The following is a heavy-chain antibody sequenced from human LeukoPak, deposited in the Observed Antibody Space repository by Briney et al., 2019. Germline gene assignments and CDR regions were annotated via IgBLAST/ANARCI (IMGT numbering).Heavy chain of an antibody. CDR2: ISSSSSYI. CDR1: GVSISSSN. V-gene: IGHV3-21*01. CDR3: ARESWYYYYMDV. J-gene: IGHJ6*03. Sequence: ETLSLTCTVSGVSISSSNSYWGWIRQAPGKGLEWVSSISSSSSYIYYADSVKGRFTISRDNAKNSLYLQMNSLRAEDTAVYYCARESWYYYYMDVWGKGTTVTISS.